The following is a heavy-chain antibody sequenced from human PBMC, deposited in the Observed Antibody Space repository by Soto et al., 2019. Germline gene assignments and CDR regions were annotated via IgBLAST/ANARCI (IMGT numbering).Heavy chain of an antibody. V-gene: IGHV3-23*01. CDR1: EFTFSSYA. CDR3: AQGGFYSCEPRFDY. CDR2: ISGSGRST. D-gene: IGHD5-18*01. J-gene: IGHJ4*02. Sequence: GGSLRLSCAASEFTFSSYAMSWVRQAPGKGLEWVSSISGSGRSTSYADSAQGSFTVSRDNSKTTLYLQMSSLRAEDTAVYYCAQGGFYSCEPRFDYWGQGTLVTVSS.